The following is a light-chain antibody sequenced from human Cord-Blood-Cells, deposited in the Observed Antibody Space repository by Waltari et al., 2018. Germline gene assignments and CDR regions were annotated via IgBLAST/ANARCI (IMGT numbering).Light chain of an antibody. CDR2: DAS. CDR1: QSVSSY. V-gene: IGKV3-11*01. CDR3: QQRSNWPRT. Sequence: EIVFTQCRATLSLSPGERATLSCRASQSVSSYLAWYQQKHGQAPRLLIYDASNRATGIPARFSGSGSGTDFTLTISSLEPEDFAVYYCQQRSNWPRTFGQGTKVEIK. J-gene: IGKJ1*01.